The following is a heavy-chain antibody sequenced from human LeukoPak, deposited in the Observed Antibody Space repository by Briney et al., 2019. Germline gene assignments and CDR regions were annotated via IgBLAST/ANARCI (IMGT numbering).Heavy chain of an antibody. CDR2: IYPGDSDT. CDR3: ARLGTAMAFMMFDY. D-gene: IGHD5-18*01. CDR1: EYIFTNYW. Sequence: GESLKISCEGSEYIFTNYWIGWVRQMPGKGLEWMGIIYPGDSDTRYSPSFQGQVTISADKSISTAYLQWSSLKASDTAMYYCARLGTAMAFMMFDYWGQGTLVTVSS. J-gene: IGHJ4*02. V-gene: IGHV5-51*01.